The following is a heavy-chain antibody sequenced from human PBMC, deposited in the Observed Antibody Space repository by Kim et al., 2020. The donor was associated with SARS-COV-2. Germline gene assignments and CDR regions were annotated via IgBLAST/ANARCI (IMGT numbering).Heavy chain of an antibody. Sequence: SVKVSCKASGGTFSSYAISWVRQAPGQGLEWMGGIIPIFGTANYAQKFQGRVTITADESTSTAYMELSSLRSEDTAVYYCASGDYYYGSGSYYYFDYWGQGTLVTVSS. CDR2: IIPIFGTA. V-gene: IGHV1-69*13. D-gene: IGHD3-10*01. CDR3: ASGDYYYGSGSYYYFDY. J-gene: IGHJ4*02. CDR1: GGTFSSYA.